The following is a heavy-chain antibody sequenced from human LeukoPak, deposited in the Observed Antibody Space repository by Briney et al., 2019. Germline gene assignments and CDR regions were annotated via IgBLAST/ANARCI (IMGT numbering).Heavy chain of an antibody. CDR1: GFTFSIYA. Sequence: PGGSLRLSCAASGFTFSIYAMSWVRQAPGKGLEWVSAISDSGGSDSGGNTYYANSVKGRFTISRDNSKNTLYLQMNSLRAEDTAVYYCASALRIYYYFDYWGQGTLVTVSS. CDR3: ASALRIYYYFDY. CDR2: ISDSGGSDSGGNT. V-gene: IGHV3-23*01. D-gene: IGHD1-26*01. J-gene: IGHJ4*02.